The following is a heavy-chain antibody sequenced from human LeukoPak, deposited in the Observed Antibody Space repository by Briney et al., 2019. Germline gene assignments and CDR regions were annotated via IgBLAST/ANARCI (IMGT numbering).Heavy chain of an antibody. J-gene: IGHJ6*03. Sequence: GGSLRLSCAASGFTFDDYGMSWVRQAPGKGLEWVSGINWNGGSTGYADSVKGRFTISRDNAKNSLYLQMNSLRAEDTALYYCARGNIAVVGTYYYYYMDVWGKGTTVTVSS. CDR3: ARGNIAVVGTYYYYYMDV. V-gene: IGHV3-20*04. CDR2: INWNGGST. CDR1: GFTFDDYG. D-gene: IGHD6-19*01.